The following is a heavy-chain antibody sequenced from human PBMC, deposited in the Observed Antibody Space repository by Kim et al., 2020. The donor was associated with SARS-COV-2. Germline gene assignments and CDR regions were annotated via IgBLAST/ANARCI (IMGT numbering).Heavy chain of an antibody. CDR1: GFTFSSYG. Sequence: GGSLRLSCAASGFTFSSYGMHWVRQAPGKGLEWVAVISYDGSNKYYADSVKGRFTISRDNSKNTLYLQMNSLRAEDTAVYYCAKLRKAGLWDDTAFDIWGQGTMVTVSS. D-gene: IGHD5-18*01. J-gene: IGHJ3*02. CDR2: ISYDGSNK. V-gene: IGHV3-30*18. CDR3: AKLRKAGLWDDTAFDI.